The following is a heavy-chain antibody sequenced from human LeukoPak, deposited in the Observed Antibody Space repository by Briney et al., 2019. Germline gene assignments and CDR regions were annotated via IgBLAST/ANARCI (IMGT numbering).Heavy chain of an antibody. J-gene: IGHJ4*02. D-gene: IGHD1-1*01. V-gene: IGHV4-31*03. Sequence: SETLSLTSTVSGGSISSGGYYWSWIRQHPGKGLEWIGYIYYSGSTYYNPSLKSRVTISVDTSKNQFSLNLSSMTAADTAVYYCALARTGTTDYWGQGTLVTVSS. CDR1: GGSISSGGYY. CDR2: IYYSGST. CDR3: ALARTGTTDY.